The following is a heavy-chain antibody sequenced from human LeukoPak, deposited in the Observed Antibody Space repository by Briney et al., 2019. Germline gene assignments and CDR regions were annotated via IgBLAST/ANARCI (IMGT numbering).Heavy chain of an antibody. CDR3: AKDITAMGDF. J-gene: IGHJ4*02. V-gene: IGHV3-23*01. CDR2: ISGSGGST. D-gene: IGHD5-18*01. Sequence: GGSLRLSCAASGFTFSSYAMSWVRQAPGKGLEWVSAISGSGGSTFYADSAKGRFTISRDNSKNTLYLQMNSLRAEDTAVYYCAKDITAMGDFWGQGTLVTVSS. CDR1: GFTFSSYA.